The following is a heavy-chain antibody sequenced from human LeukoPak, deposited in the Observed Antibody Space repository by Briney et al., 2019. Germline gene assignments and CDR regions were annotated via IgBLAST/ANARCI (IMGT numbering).Heavy chain of an antibody. CDR2: IRSKANSYAT. CDR3: TRLNAGTTSFFDY. Sequence: PGGSLRLSCAASGFTFSGSAMHWVRQASGEGMEWVGRIRSKANSYATAYAASVKSRFTISRDDLKNTAYLQMNSLKTEDTAVYYCTRLNAGTTSFFDYWGQGTLVTVSS. D-gene: IGHD1-7*01. V-gene: IGHV3-73*01. CDR1: GFTFSGSA. J-gene: IGHJ4*02.